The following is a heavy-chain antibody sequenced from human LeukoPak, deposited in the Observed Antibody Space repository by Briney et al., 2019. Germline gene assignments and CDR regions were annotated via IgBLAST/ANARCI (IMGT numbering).Heavy chain of an antibody. CDR1: GGSISSSSYY. J-gene: IGHJ3*02. CDR2: INHSGST. V-gene: IGHV4-39*07. CDR3: ARDSTREMATMDDAFDI. D-gene: IGHD5-24*01. Sequence: SETLSLTCTVSGGSISSSSYYWGWIRQPPGKGLEWIGEINHSGSTNYNPSLKSRVTISVDTSKNQFSLKLSSVTAADTAVYYCARDSTREMATMDDAFDIWGQGTMVTVSS.